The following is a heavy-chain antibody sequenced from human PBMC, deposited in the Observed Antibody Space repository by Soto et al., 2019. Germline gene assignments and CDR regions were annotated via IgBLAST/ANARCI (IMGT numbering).Heavy chain of an antibody. Sequence: ASVKVSCKASGYTFSTYGISWERQAPGQGLEWMGWISAYNGYTNYAQKLQGRVTMTTDTSTSTAYMELRSLRSDDTAVYYCARGVGYSDIIGYYLGDALEIWGQGTMVTVSS. D-gene: IGHD3-22*01. V-gene: IGHV1-18*01. CDR2: ISAYNGYT. CDR1: GYTFSTYG. CDR3: ARGVGYSDIIGYYLGDALEI. J-gene: IGHJ3*02.